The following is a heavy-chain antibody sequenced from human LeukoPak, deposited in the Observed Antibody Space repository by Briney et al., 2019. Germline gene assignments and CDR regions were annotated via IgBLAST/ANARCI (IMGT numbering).Heavy chain of an antibody. D-gene: IGHD6-19*01. V-gene: IGHV3-48*02. CDR3: VRDTSGWYNDAFDL. J-gene: IGHJ3*01. Sequence: GGSLRLSCVASGFGFSFYSMNWVRQAPGKGLEWLSYISGDSSSIYDADSVKGRFAISRDNGKNSLYLQMNHLRDDDTAVYYCVRDTSGWYNDAFDLWGQGTRVIVSS. CDR1: GFGFSFYS. CDR2: ISGDSSSI.